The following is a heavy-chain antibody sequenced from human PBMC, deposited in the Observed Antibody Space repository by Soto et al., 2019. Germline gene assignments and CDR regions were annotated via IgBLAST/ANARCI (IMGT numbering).Heavy chain of an antibody. CDR2: ISGSGGST. CDR1: GFTFSSYA. V-gene: IGHV3-23*01. J-gene: IGHJ4*02. D-gene: IGHD1-1*01. Sequence: GGSLRLSCAASGFTFSSYAMSWVRQAPGKGLEWVSAISGSGGSTYYADSVKGRFTISRDNSKNTLYLQMNSLRAEDPAVYRWAKERDDYYFDYWGQGTLVTVSS. CDR3: AKERDDYYFDY.